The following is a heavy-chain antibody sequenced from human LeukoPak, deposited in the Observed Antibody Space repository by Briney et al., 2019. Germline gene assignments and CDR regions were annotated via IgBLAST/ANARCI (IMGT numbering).Heavy chain of an antibody. J-gene: IGHJ4*02. CDR2: IRYDGSNK. CDR1: GFTFTNNF. CDR3: AKDMDHDYDDYGFDY. Sequence: GGSLRLSCAASGFTFTNNFMSWVRQAPGKGLEWVAFIRYDGSNKYYADSVKGRFTISRDNSKNTLYLQMNSLRAEDTAVYYCAKDMDHDYDDYGFDYWGQGTPVTVSS. D-gene: IGHD4-17*01. V-gene: IGHV3-30*02.